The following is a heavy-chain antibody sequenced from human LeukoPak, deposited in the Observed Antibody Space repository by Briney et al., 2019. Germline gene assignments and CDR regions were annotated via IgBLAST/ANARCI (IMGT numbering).Heavy chain of an antibody. CDR1: GFTFSSYS. D-gene: IGHD6-13*01. CDR2: IRTSATII. V-gene: IGHV3-48*04. J-gene: IGHJ4*02. CDR3: ARDGDSSSYYGDFDY. Sequence: GGSLRLSCAASGFTFSSYSMNWVRQAPGKGLEWISYIRTSATIIYYADSVRDRFTVSRDNAKNLLYLQMNSLRVEDTAVYYCARDGDSSSYYGDFDYWGQGTLVTVSS.